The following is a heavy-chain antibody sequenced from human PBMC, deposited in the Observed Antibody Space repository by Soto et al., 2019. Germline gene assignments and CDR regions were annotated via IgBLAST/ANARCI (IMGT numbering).Heavy chain of an antibody. D-gene: IGHD6-13*01. CDR3: TRARGPIAAAGGFDAFDI. CDR1: GFTFSSYW. Sequence: PGGSLRLSCAASGFTFSSYWMHWVRQAPGKGLVWVSRINSDGSSTSYADSVKGRFTISRDNAKNTLYLQMNSLKTEDTAVYYCTRARGPIAAAGGFDAFDIWGQGTMVTVSS. CDR2: INSDGSST. V-gene: IGHV3-74*01. J-gene: IGHJ3*02.